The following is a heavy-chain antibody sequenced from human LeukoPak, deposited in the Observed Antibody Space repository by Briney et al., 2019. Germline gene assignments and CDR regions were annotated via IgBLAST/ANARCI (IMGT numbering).Heavy chain of an antibody. CDR1: GGSFSGYY. V-gene: IGHV3-23*01. CDR3: AKAMVRGVIIPLYFDY. CDR2: ISGSGGST. Sequence: ETLSLTCAVYGGSFSGYYWSWIRQAPGKGLEWVSAISGSGGSTYYADSVKGRFTISRDNSKNTLYLQMNSLRAEDTAVYYCAKAMVRGVIIPLYFDYWGQGTLVTVSS. J-gene: IGHJ4*02. D-gene: IGHD3-10*01.